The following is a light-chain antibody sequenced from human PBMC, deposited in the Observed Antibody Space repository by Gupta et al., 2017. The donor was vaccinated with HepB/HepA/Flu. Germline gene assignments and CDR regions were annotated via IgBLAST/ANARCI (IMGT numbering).Light chain of an antibody. Sequence: QSVLMQPPSVSGAPGQRVTIPCTGGSSNIGAGYDVNWYKQVAGTAPKLLIYHNTNRPSGVPDRFSASRSDTSASLAITGLQTEDEADYYCQSYDRRRSGFVFGTGTRMSVL. CDR3: QSYDRRRSGFV. CDR2: HNT. V-gene: IGLV1-40*01. J-gene: IGLJ1*01. CDR1: SSNIGAGYD.